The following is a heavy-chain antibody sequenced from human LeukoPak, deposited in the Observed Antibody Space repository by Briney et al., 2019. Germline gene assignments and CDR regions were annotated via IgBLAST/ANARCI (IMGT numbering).Heavy chain of an antibody. CDR2: ISSSGSTI. J-gene: IGHJ4*02. CDR3: ARDLGEYYYDSSGY. V-gene: IGHV3-11*04. D-gene: IGHD3-22*01. CDR1: GFTFSDHY. Sequence: GGSLRLSCAASGFTFSDHYMSWIRQAPGKGLEWVSYISSSGSTIYYADSVKGRFTISRDNAKNSLYLQMNSLRAEDTAVYYCARDLGEYYYDSSGYWGQGTLVTVSS.